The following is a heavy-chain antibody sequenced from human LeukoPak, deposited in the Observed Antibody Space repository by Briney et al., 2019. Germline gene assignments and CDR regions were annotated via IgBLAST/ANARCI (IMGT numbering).Heavy chain of an antibody. J-gene: IGHJ4*02. V-gene: IGHV4-30-4*01. Sequence: SQTLSLTCTVSGGSISSGDYYWSWIRQPPGKGPEWIGYIYYSGSTYYNPSLKSRVTISVDTSKNQFSLKLSSVTAADTAVYYCARRGYYEGNYYFDYWGQGTLVTVSS. CDR3: ARRGYYEGNYYFDY. CDR1: GGSISSGDYY. CDR2: IYYSGST. D-gene: IGHD1-26*01.